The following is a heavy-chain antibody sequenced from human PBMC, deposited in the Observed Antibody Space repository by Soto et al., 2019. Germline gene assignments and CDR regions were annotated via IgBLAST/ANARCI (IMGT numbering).Heavy chain of an antibody. Sequence: PSETLSLTCTVSGGSISSYYWSWIRQPPGKGQERIGYIYYSGSTNYNPSLKSRVTISVDTSKNQFSLKLSSVTAADTAVYYCAREAIAAADWYYYYYGMDVWGQGTTVTVSS. CDR1: GGSISSYY. V-gene: IGHV4-59*01. CDR3: AREAIAAADWYYYYYGMDV. J-gene: IGHJ6*02. CDR2: IYYSGST. D-gene: IGHD6-13*01.